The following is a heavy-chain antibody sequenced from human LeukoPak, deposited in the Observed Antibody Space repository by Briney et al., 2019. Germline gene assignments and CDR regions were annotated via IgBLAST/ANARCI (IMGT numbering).Heavy chain of an antibody. V-gene: IGHV1-2*06. CDR2: INPNSGGT. CDR1: GYTFTGYY. CDR3: ARDPRYCSGGSCYYFDY. J-gene: IGHJ4*02. Sequence: ASVKVSCKASGYTFTGYYMHWVRQAPGQGLEWMGRINPNSGGTNYAQKFQGRVTMTRDTSISTAYMELSRLRPDDTAVYYCARDPRYCSGGSCYYFDYWGQGTLVTVSS. D-gene: IGHD2-15*01.